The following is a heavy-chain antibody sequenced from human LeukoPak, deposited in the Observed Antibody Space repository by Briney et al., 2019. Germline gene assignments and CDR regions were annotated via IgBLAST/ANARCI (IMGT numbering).Heavy chain of an antibody. CDR3: ARGKYGDQYYFDY. CDR2: ISSSSSYI. D-gene: IGHD4-17*01. CDR1: GFTFSSYS. V-gene: IGHV3-21*01. Sequence: GGSLRLSCAASGFTFSSYSMNWVRQAPGKGLEWVSSISSSSSYIYYADSVKGRFTISRDNAKNSLYLQMNSLRAEDTAVYYCARGKYGDQYYFDYWGQGTLVTVSS. J-gene: IGHJ4*02.